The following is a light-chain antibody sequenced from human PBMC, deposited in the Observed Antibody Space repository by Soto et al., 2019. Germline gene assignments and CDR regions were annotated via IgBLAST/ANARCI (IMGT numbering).Light chain of an antibody. CDR1: NIGSKS. J-gene: IGLJ2*01. V-gene: IGLV3-21*04. CDR2: YDS. Sequence: SYELTQPPSVSVAPGKTARITCGGNNIGSKSVHWYQQKPGQAPVVVINYDSDRPSGIPERFSGSNSGNTATLTISRVEGGDEADYYCQVWDSSSDHLVFGGGTKLTVL. CDR3: QVWDSSSDHLV.